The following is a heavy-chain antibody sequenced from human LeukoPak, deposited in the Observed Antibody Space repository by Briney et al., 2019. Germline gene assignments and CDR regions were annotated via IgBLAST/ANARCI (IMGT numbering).Heavy chain of an antibody. V-gene: IGHV3-43D*03. CDR3: AKASPAYGSGTYDY. Sequence: GGSLRLSCAASGFTFDDYAMHWVRQAPGKGLEWVSLISWDGGSTYYADSVKGRFTISRDNSKNTLYLQMNSLRAEDTAVYYCAKASPAYGSGTYDYWGQGTLVTVSS. J-gene: IGHJ4*02. CDR1: GFTFDDYA. D-gene: IGHD3-10*01. CDR2: ISWDGGST.